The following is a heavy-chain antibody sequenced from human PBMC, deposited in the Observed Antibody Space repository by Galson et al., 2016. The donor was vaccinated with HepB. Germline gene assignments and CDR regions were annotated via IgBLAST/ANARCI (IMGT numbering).Heavy chain of an antibody. J-gene: IGHJ3*02. CDR2: FYSGGST. Sequence: SLRLSCAASGFTVSSYYMSWVRQAPRKGLEWVSVFYSGGSTYYAAPVKGGFTISRDNSKNTLYLQMNSLRAEDTAVYYCASDRGAVTVDAFDIWGQGTMVTVSS. V-gene: IGHV3-53*01. CDR3: ASDRGAVTVDAFDI. D-gene: IGHD5-18*01. CDR1: GFTVSSYY.